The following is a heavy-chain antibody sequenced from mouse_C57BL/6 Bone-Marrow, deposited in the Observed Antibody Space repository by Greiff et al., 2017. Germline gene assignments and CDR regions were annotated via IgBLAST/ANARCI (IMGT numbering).Heavy chain of an antibody. V-gene: IGHV1-37*01. Sequence: VQLQQSGPELVKPGVSVKISCKASGYSFTGYFMNWVKQSHGKSLEWIGRINPYNGDTFSNQKFKGKASLTVDKSSSPAHMELLSLTSEDFAVYYCARPGYYGSSIYWYFDVWGTGTTVTVSS. CDR3: ARPGYYGSSIYWYFDV. J-gene: IGHJ1*03. D-gene: IGHD1-1*01. CDR2: INPYNGDT. CDR1: GYSFTGYF.